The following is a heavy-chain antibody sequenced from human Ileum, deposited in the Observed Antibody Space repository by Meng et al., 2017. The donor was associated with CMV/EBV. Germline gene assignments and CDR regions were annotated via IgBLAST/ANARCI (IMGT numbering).Heavy chain of an antibody. CDR1: GVTINSYY. J-gene: IGHJ4*02. D-gene: IGHD1-26*01. V-gene: IGHV4-59*12. CDR2: LYYSGSP. Sequence: GSLRLSCTVSGVTINSYYWNWIRQSPGKGLEWIGYLYYSGSPNYNPSLESRLTISIDTSNNQFSLWLNSVTSADTAVYYCARAGLGATIPFDYWGQGTMVTVSS. CDR3: ARAGLGATIPFDY.